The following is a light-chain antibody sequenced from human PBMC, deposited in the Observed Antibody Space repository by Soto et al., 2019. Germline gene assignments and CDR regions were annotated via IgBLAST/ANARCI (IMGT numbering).Light chain of an antibody. Sequence: DIQMTQSPSSLSASVGDRVTITCQASQDISNYLNWYQQKPGKAPKLLIYDASTFETGDPSRCSGSGSGTDLTSTTSSPQPEDRATYDGQQEDNLYGFTCGPGSKVDSK. J-gene: IGKJ3*01. CDR3: QQEDNLYGFT. V-gene: IGKV1-33*01. CDR2: DAS. CDR1: QDISNY.